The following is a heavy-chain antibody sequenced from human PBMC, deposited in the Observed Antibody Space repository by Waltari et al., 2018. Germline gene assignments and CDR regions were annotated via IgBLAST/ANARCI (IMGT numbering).Heavy chain of an antibody. CDR3: ARVYGGYY. D-gene: IGHD5-12*01. CDR2: ISSSSTI. CDR1: GFTFSSYS. V-gene: IGHV3-48*04. Sequence: EVQLLESGAGLVQPGGSLRLSCAASGFTFSSYSMNWLRQAPGKGLEWVSYISSSSTIYYADSVKGRFTISRDNTKNSLYLQMNSLRAEDTAVYYCARVYGGYYGGQGTLVTVSS. J-gene: IGHJ4*02.